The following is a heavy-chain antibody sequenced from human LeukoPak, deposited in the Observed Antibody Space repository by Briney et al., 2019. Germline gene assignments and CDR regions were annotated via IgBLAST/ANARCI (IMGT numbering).Heavy chain of an antibody. CDR3: ARDGREHCSGGSCFGVDWFDP. V-gene: IGHV1-18*04. Sequence: ASVKVSCKASGYTFTSYGISWVRQAPGQGLEWMGWISAYNGNTNYAQKLQGRVTMTTDTSTSTAYMELRSLRSDDTAVYCCARDGREHCSGGSCFGVDWFDPWGQGTLVTVSS. CDR2: ISAYNGNT. D-gene: IGHD2-15*01. J-gene: IGHJ5*02. CDR1: GYTFTSYG.